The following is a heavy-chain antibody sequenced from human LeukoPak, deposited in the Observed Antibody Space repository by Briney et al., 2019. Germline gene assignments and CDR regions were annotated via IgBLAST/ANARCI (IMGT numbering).Heavy chain of an antibody. CDR1: GYTFSSYD. CDR2: ISAYNGNT. CDR3: ARAPYSGRYNVEVH. J-gene: IGHJ4*02. D-gene: IGHD1-26*01. Sequence: ASVKVSCKASGYTFSSYDVSWVRQAPGQGLEWMGWISAYNGNTNYAQKFQGRVTMTTDTSTSTAYMELRSLRSDDTAVFYCARAPYSGRYNVEVHWGQGTLVTVSS. V-gene: IGHV1-18*01.